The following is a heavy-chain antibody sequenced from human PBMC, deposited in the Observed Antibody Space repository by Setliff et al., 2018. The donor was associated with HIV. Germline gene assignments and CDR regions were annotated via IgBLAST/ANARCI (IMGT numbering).Heavy chain of an antibody. CDR1: GGSISTGVYY. J-gene: IGHJ5*02. CDR3: ARGRMGYYGSGSYLP. V-gene: IGHV4-61*02. CDR2: ISASGST. Sequence: SETLSLTCTVSGGSISTGVYYWSWIRQPADKALEWIGRISASGSTNYNPSLESRVTLSLETSKNQFSLKLTSVTAADTAVYYCARGRMGYYGSGSYLPWGQGMLVTVSS. D-gene: IGHD3-10*01.